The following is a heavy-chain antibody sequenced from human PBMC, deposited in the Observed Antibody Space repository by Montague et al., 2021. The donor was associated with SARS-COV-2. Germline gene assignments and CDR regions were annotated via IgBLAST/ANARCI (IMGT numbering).Heavy chain of an antibody. V-gene: IGHV3-48*03. D-gene: IGHD4-17*01. J-gene: IGHJ6*02. CDR1: GFTFSSYE. CDR2: ISRSGDLI. CDR3: ARHYGDYFYDYYGMDV. Sequence: SLRLSWAASGFTFSSYEMNWVRQAPGKGLEWLSYISRSGDLIYYADSVKGRFTISRDNAKRSLYLQMTSLRAEDTAVYYCARHYGDYFYDYYGMDVWGQGTTVTVSS.